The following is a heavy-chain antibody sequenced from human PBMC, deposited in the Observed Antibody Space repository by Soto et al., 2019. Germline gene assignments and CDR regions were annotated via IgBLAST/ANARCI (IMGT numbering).Heavy chain of an antibody. V-gene: IGHV1-18*01. CDR2: ISAYNGDTVT. D-gene: IGHD6-13*01. CDR1: GYTFSTYG. Sequence: QVQLVQSGAEVKKPGASVKVSCKASGYTFSTYGISWVRQAPGQGLEWMGWISAYNGDTVTNYAQKFQGRVTMTTDTSTSAAYMELRNLRSDDTAVYYCAREAAVMAAAGPDYWGQGTLVTVSS. CDR3: AREAAVMAAAGPDY. J-gene: IGHJ4*02.